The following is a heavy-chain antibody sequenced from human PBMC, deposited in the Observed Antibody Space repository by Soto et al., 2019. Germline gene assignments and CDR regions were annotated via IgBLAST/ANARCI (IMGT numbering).Heavy chain of an antibody. V-gene: IGHV4-34*01. Sequence: SETLSLTCAVYGGSFSGYYWSWIRQPPGKGLEWIGEINHSGSTNYNPSLKSRVTISVDTSENQFSLKLSSVTAADTAVYYCARWGIAAAGSLYNWFDPWGREPWSPSPQ. CDR3: ARWGIAAAGSLYNWFDP. CDR2: INHSGST. D-gene: IGHD6-13*01. J-gene: IGHJ5*02. CDR1: GGSFSGYY.